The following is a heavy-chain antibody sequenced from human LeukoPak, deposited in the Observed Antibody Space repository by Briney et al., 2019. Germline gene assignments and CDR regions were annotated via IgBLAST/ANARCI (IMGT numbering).Heavy chain of an antibody. Sequence: ASVKASCKASGYTFTSYYMHWVRQAPGHGLEWMGIINPSVGSTSYAQKFQGRVTMTRDMSTSTVYMELSSLRSEDTAVYYCAREAYGSGGRLHWFDPWGQGTLVTVSS. V-gene: IGHV1-46*01. CDR2: INPSVGST. J-gene: IGHJ5*02. CDR1: GYTFTSYY. D-gene: IGHD3-10*01. CDR3: AREAYGSGGRLHWFDP.